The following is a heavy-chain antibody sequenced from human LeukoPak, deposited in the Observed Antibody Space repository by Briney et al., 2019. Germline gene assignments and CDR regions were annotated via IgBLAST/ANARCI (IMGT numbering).Heavy chain of an antibody. CDR3: ARARLVGYCTSTSCYGASYFDY. D-gene: IGHD2-2*01. V-gene: IGHV3-49*04. CDR2: IRKKAYGGTT. J-gene: IGHJ4*02. Sequence: GGSLRLSCTASGFTFGDYAMSWGRQAPGKGLEWVGFIRKKAYGGTTEYAASVKGRFTISRDDSKSIAYLQMNSLKTEDRALYYCARARLVGYCTSTSCYGASYFDYWGQGTLVTVSS. CDR1: GFTFGDYA.